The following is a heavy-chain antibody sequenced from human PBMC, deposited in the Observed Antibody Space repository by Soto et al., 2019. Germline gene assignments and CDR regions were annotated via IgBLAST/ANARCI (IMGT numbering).Heavy chain of an antibody. CDR3: ARDGQYRTDGFDI. V-gene: IGHV3-23*01. Sequence: EAQLLESGGELIQPGGSLRLSCAASGFTYSSHGMSWVRQAPGKGLEWIAGLRRGGGSTYYADSVKGRFTISSDNSKNTLDLIMNSLRVEDTALYYCARDGQYRTDGFDIWGQGAMVTVSS. CDR1: GFTYSSHG. CDR2: LRRGGGST. J-gene: IGHJ3*02. D-gene: IGHD5-12*01.